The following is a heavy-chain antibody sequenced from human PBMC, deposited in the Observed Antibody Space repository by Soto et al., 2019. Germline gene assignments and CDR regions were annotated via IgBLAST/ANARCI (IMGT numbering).Heavy chain of an antibody. CDR3: AKESNAFDI. CDR2: IWYDGSEK. V-gene: IGHV3-33*06. CDR1: GFTFSSYV. Sequence: QVQVVESGGGVVQPGRSLRLSCAASGFTFSSYVMHWVRQAPGKGLEWVALIWYDGSEKYYADSVKRRFTISRDNSRNTLYLQMNSLRAEDTAVYYCAKESNAFDIWGQGTMVTVSS. J-gene: IGHJ3*02.